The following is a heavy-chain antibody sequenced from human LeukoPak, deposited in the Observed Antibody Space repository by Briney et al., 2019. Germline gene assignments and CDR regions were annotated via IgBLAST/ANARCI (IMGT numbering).Heavy chain of an antibody. CDR3: AKLGGGPIAVAGTWFDP. D-gene: IGHD6-19*01. CDR2: ISGSGGST. CDR1: GFTFSDYY. V-gene: IGHV3-23*01. J-gene: IGHJ5*02. Sequence: GGSLRLSCAASGFTFSDYYMSWIRQAPGKGLEWVSAISGSGGSTYYADSVKGRFTISRDNSKNTLYLQMNSLRAEDTAVYYCAKLGGGPIAVAGTWFDPWGQGTLVTVSS.